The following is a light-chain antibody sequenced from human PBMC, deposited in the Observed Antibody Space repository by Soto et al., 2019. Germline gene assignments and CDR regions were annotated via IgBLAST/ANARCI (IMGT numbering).Light chain of an antibody. Sequence: ETVLTQSPDTVSLAPKEIATLSFMASQSINSNSLAWYQQKPGQAPRVFIFGASTRATGTPDRFSGRGSGTDFTLTISRLEPEDFAVYYCQHQGWSWITFGQGTRLEIK. J-gene: IGKJ5*01. CDR2: GAS. V-gene: IGKV3-20*01. CDR3: QHQGWSWIT. CDR1: QSINSNS.